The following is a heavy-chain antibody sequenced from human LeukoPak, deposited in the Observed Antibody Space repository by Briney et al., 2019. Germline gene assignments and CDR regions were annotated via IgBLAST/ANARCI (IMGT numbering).Heavy chain of an antibody. D-gene: IGHD3-10*01. CDR2: IVGSGDTT. CDR1: GFTFSSYA. Sequence: GGSLRLSCAASGFTFSSYAMSWVRQAPGKGLEWVSAIVGSGDTTYYADSVKGRFTISRDNSKNTVYLQMNSLRDEDTAVYYCALNAYYSGMTTWGQGTLVTVSS. J-gene: IGHJ5*02. CDR3: ALNAYYSGMTT. V-gene: IGHV3-23*01.